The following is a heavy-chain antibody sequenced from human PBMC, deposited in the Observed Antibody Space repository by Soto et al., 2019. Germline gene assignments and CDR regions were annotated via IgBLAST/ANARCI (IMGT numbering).Heavy chain of an antibody. V-gene: IGHV3-30*03. CDR3: ARDLLRPGRAYGMDV. CDR1: GFTSSSYG. J-gene: IGHJ6*02. Sequence: QVQLVESGGGVVQPGRSLRLSCAASGFTSSSYGMHWVRQAPGKGLEWVAVISYDGSNKYYADSVKGRFTISRDNSKNTLYLQMNSLRVEDTAVYYCARDLLRPGRAYGMDVWGQGTTVTVSS. CDR2: ISYDGSNK.